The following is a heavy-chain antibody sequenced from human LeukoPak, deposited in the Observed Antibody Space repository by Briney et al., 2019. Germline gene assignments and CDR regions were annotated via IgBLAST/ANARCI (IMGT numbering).Heavy chain of an antibody. CDR1: GFTFSSYG. V-gene: IGHV3-30*02. CDR3: AKAGQWLSGYFDY. J-gene: IGHJ4*02. D-gene: IGHD6-19*01. CDR2: IRYDGSNK. Sequence: GGSLRLSCAASGFTFSSYGMHWVRQAPGKGLEWVAFIRYDGSNKYYADSVKGRFTISRDNSKNTLYLQMNSLRAEDTAVYYCAKAGQWLSGYFDYWGQGTLVTVSS.